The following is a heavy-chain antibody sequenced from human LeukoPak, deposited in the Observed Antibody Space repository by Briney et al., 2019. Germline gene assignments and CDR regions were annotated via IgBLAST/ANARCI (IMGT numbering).Heavy chain of an antibody. V-gene: IGHV3-23*01. CDR1: GFTFSNYA. J-gene: IGHJ3*02. D-gene: IGHD1-1*01. Sequence: GGSLRLSCAASGFTFSNYAMSWVRQAPGKGLEWVSDMSDTGAYTNYLGSVKGRFTISRDYSENMLYLQMSSLRVEDTAVYYCVRKWNGGFDIWGQGTTVTVSS. CDR2: MSDTGAYT. CDR3: VRKWNGGFDI.